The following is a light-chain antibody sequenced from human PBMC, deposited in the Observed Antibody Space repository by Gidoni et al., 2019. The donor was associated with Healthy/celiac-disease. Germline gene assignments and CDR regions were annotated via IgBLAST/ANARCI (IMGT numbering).Light chain of an antibody. J-gene: IGLJ2*01. CDR2: SNN. V-gene: IGLV1-44*01. CDR3: AAWDDSLNGVV. Sequence: QSVMTQPPSASGTPGKRVTISCSGSSSNIGSNTVNWYQLLPGTAPKLLIYSNNQRPSGVPDRFSGSKSGTSASLAISGLQSEDEADYYCAAWDDSLNGVVFGGGTKLTVL. CDR1: SSNIGSNT.